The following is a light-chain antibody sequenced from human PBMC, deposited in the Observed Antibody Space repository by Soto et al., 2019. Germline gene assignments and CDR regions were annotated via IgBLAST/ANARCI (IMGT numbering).Light chain of an antibody. V-gene: IGLV4-60*02. CDR1: SGHSSYI. CDR3: ETWDSNTWV. Sequence: QPVLTQSSSASASLGSSVKLTCTLSSGHSSYIIAWHQQQPGKAPRYLMKVEGSGSFNKGSGVPDRFSGYRSGADRYLTISNLQFEDEADYYCETWDSNTWVFGGGTKLTVL. CDR2: VEGSGSF. J-gene: IGLJ3*02.